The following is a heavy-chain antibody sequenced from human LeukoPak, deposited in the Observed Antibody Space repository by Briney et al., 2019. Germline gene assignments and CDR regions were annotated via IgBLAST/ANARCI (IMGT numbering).Heavy chain of an antibody. V-gene: IGHV3-64*01. Sequence: GGSLRLSCAASGFTFSSYAMHWVRQAPGKGLEYVSAISSNGGSTYYANSVKGRFTISRDNAKNSLYLQMNSLRAEDTAVYYCARAVLGYWGQGTLVTVSS. CDR1: GFTFSSYA. J-gene: IGHJ4*02. D-gene: IGHD3-3*02. CDR2: ISSNGGST. CDR3: ARAVLGY.